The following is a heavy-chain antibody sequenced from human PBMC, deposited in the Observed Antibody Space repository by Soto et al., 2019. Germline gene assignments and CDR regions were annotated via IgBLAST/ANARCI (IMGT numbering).Heavy chain of an antibody. D-gene: IGHD1-7*01. Sequence: GASVKVSCKASVYIFTVYDMHWVRQAPGQRLEWMGWINAGNGNTKYSQKFQGRVTITRDTSASTAYMELSSLRSEDTAVYYCARPRNELGPKYFDYCGQGTLVTVSS. CDR1: VYIFTVYD. CDR3: ARPRNELGPKYFDY. J-gene: IGHJ4*02. CDR2: INAGNGNT. V-gene: IGHV1-3*01.